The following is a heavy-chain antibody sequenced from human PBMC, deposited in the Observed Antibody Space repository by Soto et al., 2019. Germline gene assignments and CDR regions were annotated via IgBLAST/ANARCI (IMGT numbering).Heavy chain of an antibody. CDR3: AHRVLRTVSGLVTTTAIYFDF. CDR1: GFSLTTSGVG. Sequence: QITLNESGPTQVKPRQTLTLTCTFSGFSLTTSGVGVGWIRQSPGKAPEWLALIYWDDDKRYSPSLKSRLTITQDTSKNQVVLTMADLDPADTATYYCAHRVLRTVSGLVTTTAIYFDFWGQGTPVAVSS. J-gene: IGHJ4*02. D-gene: IGHD3-3*01. CDR2: IYWDDDK. V-gene: IGHV2-5*02.